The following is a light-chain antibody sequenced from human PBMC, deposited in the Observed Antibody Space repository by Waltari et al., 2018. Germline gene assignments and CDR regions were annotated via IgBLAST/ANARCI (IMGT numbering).Light chain of an antibody. CDR1: QSVNSIY. Sequence: IVLTQSPATLSLSPGERATLSCGASQSVNSIYIAWYQQKPGLAPRLLMYDSSNRATGVPDRFSGSGSGTDFTLTISRLEPEDSAVYYCQLYGFSPGTFGQGTRWKSN. V-gene: IGKV3D-20*01. J-gene: IGKJ1*01. CDR2: DSS. CDR3: QLYGFSPGT.